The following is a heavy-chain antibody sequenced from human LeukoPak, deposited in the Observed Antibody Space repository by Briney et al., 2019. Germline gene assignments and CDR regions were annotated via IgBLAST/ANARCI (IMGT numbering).Heavy chain of an antibody. D-gene: IGHD3-22*01. V-gene: IGHV3-30-3*01. Sequence: GGSLRLSCAASGFTFSSYAMHWVRQAPGKGLEWVTVISYDGSNEYYADSVKGRITISRDNSKDTLYLQMNSLRAEDTAVYYCASGGDTDSRYFKYWGQGTLVTVSS. CDR2: ISYDGSNE. J-gene: IGHJ1*01. CDR1: GFTFSSYA. CDR3: ASGGDTDSRYFKY.